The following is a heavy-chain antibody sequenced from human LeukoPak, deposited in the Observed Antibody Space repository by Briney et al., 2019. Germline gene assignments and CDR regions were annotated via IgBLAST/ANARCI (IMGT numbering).Heavy chain of an antibody. J-gene: IGHJ4*02. CDR2: IYYSGST. V-gene: IGHV4-39*01. Sequence: SETLSLTCTVSGGSISSSSYYWGWIRQPPGKGLEWIGSIYYSGSTYYNPSLKSRVTISVDTSKNQFSLKLSSVTAADTAVYYCATPYTSVDYWGQGTLVTVSS. CDR3: ATPYTSVDY. D-gene: IGHD2-2*02. CDR1: GGSISSSSYY.